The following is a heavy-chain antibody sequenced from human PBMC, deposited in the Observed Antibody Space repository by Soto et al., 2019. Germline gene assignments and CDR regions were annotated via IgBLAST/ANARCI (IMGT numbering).Heavy chain of an antibody. CDR1: GGTFSSYA. D-gene: IGHD2-15*01. CDR3: AGEEGSNHPDAFDI. Sequence: QVQLVQSGAEVKKPGSSVKVSCKASGGTFSSYAISWVRQAPGQGLEWMGGIIPIFGTANYAQTFQGRVTITADKCHSRAHVEMSSLSSDDTAVYYCAGEEGSNHPDAFDIWGQGTMLSVSS. J-gene: IGHJ3*02. V-gene: IGHV1-69*06. CDR2: IIPIFGTA.